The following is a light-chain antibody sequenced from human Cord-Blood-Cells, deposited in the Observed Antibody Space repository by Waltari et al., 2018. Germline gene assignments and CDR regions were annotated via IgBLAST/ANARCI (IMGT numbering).Light chain of an antibody. CDR1: QGISNY. J-gene: IGKJ1*01. Sequence: DIQMTQSPSSLSASVGDRVTITCRASQGISNYLAWYQQKPGKVPKLLIYAASTLQSGVPSRLSGSGSVTDFTLTISSLQPEDGATYYCQKYNSAPRTFGQGTKVEIK. CDR3: QKYNSAPRT. CDR2: AAS. V-gene: IGKV1-27*01.